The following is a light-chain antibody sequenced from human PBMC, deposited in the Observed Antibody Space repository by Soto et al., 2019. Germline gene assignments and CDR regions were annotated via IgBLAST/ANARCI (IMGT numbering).Light chain of an antibody. J-gene: IGLJ2*01. Sequence: QSALTQPASVSGSPGQSITISCTGTSSDVGSYNLVSWYQQHPAKAPKLMIYEGSKRPSGVSNRFSGSKSGNTASLTISGLQAEDEADYSCCSYAGGSTVIFGGGTQLTV. CDR3: CSYAGGSTVI. V-gene: IGLV2-23*01. CDR2: EGS. CDR1: SSDVGSYNL.